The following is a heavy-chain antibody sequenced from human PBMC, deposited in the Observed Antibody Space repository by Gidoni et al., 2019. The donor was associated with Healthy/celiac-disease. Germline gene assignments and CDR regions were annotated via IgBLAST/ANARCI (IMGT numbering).Heavy chain of an antibody. D-gene: IGHD2-2*01. J-gene: IGHJ4*02. CDR2: INHSGST. CDR3: ARELLGYCSSTSCFYFDY. V-gene: IGHV4-34*01. Sequence: QVQLQQWGAGLLKPSESLSLTCAVYGGSFSGYYWSWIRQPPGKGLEWIGEINHSGSTNYNPSLKSRVTISVDTSKNQFSLKLSSVTAADTAVDYCARELLGYCSSTSCFYFDYWGQGTLVTVSS. CDR1: GGSFSGYY.